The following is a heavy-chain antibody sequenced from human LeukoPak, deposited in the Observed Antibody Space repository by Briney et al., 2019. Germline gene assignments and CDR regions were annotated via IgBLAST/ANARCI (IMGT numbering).Heavy chain of an antibody. D-gene: IGHD4-11*01. CDR1: GGSISSYY. CDR3: ARAQITTSGSNWFDP. V-gene: IGHV4-59*01. CDR2: IYYSGST. Sequence: SETLSLTCTVSGGSISSYYWSWIRQPPGKGLEWIGYIYYSGSTNYNPSLKSRVTISVDSSKTQFSQKLSPVTAADTAVYYSARAQITTSGSNWFDPWGQGTLVTVSS. J-gene: IGHJ5*02.